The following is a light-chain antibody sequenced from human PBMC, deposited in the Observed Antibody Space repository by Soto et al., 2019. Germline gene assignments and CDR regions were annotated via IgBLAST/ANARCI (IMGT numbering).Light chain of an antibody. CDR3: QQSYRTPYT. CDR2: AAS. V-gene: IGKV1-39*01. CDR1: QSIRYF. J-gene: IGKJ2*01. Sequence: DLPMTQSPSCLSASVGDRVTITCRASQSIRYFLNWYQQKPGKAPKLLIYAASSLQGGVPSRFSGSGSETDFTLTICSLQPEDVATYYCQQSYRTPYTFGQGTNLEIK.